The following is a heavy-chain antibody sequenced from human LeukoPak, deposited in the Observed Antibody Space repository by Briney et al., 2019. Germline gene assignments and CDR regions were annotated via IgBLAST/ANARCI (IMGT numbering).Heavy chain of an antibody. CDR3: ARAAAGPYDAFDI. V-gene: IGHV4-59*08. D-gene: IGHD6-13*01. Sequence: SETLSLTCTVSGGSISSYYWSWIRQPPGKGLEWIGYIYYGGSTNYNPSLKSRVTISVDTSKNQFSLKLSSVTAADTAVYYCARAAAGPYDAFDIWGQGTMVTVSS. CDR2: IYYGGST. J-gene: IGHJ3*02. CDR1: GGSISSYY.